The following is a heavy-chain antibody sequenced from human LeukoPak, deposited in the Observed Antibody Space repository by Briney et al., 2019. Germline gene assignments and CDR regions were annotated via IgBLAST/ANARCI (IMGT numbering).Heavy chain of an antibody. CDR1: GFTFSDYY. V-gene: IGHV3-11*05. CDR3: ARELGATRGYFDY. CDR2: ISSSGSYT. Sequence: NPGGSLRLSCAASGFTFSDYYMSWIRQAPGKGLEWVSYISSSGSYTNYADSVKGRFTISRDNAKNSLYLQMNSLRAGDTAVYYCARELGATRGYFDYWGQGTLVTVSS. D-gene: IGHD1-26*01. J-gene: IGHJ4*02.